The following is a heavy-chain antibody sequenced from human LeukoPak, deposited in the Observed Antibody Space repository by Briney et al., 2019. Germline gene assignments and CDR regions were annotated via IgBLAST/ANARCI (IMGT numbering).Heavy chain of an antibody. D-gene: IGHD2-2*01. CDR2: IYYSGST. Sequence: PSETLSLTCTVSGGSMRSYYWIWVRQPPGKGLEWIGYIYYSGSTNYNPSLKSRVTISVDTSKNQFSLNVSSVTAADTAVYYCARHGDIVVVPADLNWFDPWGQGTLVTVSS. V-gene: IGHV4-59*08. CDR3: ARHGDIVVVPADLNWFDP. CDR1: GGSMRSYY. J-gene: IGHJ5*02.